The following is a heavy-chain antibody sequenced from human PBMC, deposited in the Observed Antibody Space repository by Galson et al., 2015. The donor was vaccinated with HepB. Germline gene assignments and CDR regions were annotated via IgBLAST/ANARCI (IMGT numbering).Heavy chain of an antibody. J-gene: IGHJ4*02. Sequence: CKASGGPFNSQTLSWVRQAPGHGLEWMGRIIPIIDIPKYAQKFQGRVTMTRDTSIRTVYMELTRLRSDDTAVYYCARAGIDSRTDYNNVGYWGQGSLVAVSS. CDR1: GGPFNSQT. V-gene: IGHV1-69*02. CDR2: IIPIIDIP. CDR3: ARAGIDSRTDYNNVGY. D-gene: IGHD3-10*01.